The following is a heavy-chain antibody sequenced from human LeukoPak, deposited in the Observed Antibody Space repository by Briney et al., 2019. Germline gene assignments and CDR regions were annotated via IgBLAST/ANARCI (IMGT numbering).Heavy chain of an antibody. CDR2: INHSGST. CDR3: ARGTWVYHS. J-gene: IGHJ4*02. D-gene: IGHD6-13*01. V-gene: IGHV4-34*01. CDR1: GGSFSGYY. Sequence: PSETLSLTCAVYGGSFSGYYWNWIRQPPGKGLEWIGEINHSGSTNYNPSLKSRVTISIDTSKNQFSLKLSSVTAADTAVYYCARGTWVYHSWGQGTLVTVSS.